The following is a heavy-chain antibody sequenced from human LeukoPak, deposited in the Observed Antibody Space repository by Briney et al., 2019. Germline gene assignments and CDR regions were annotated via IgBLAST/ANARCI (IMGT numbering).Heavy chain of an antibody. D-gene: IGHD6-13*01. CDR2: IFYSGST. J-gene: IGHJ4*02. V-gene: IGHV4-39*01. CDR1: GDSIGSSNNY. Sequence: SETLSLTCTVSGDSIGSSNNYWAWVRQPPGKGLEWLGSIFYSGSTYYNPSLKSRVTISVDTSKNQFSPNLYSVTAADTATYYCARRGITYSSSFFAYWGQGTRVTVSS. CDR3: ARRGITYSSSFFAY.